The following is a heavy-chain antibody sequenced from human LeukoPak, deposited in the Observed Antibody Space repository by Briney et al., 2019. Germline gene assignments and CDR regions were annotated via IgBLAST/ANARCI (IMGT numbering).Heavy chain of an antibody. CDR3: ARVHWVNRDFDY. Sequence: SETLSLTCTVSGGSISSYYWSWIRQPPGKGLEWIGYIYYSGSTNYNPSLKSRVTISVDTSKNQFSLKLSSVTADDTAVYYCARVHWVNRDFDYWGQGTLVTVSS. CDR1: GGSISSYY. V-gene: IGHV4-59*01. D-gene: IGHD1-14*01. CDR2: IYYSGST. J-gene: IGHJ4*02.